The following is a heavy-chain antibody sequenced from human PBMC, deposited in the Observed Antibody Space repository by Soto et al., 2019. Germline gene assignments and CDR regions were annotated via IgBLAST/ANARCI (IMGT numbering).Heavy chain of an antibody. J-gene: IGHJ4*02. CDR1: GITLSDFY. CDR3: ARDVIGTSKPLDY. Sequence: GGSLRLSCAASGITLSDFYMTWVRQAPGQGLEWLSYISPGSNYIYYADSVKGRFTISRDNAKNSLYLQMNSLRAEDTAVYYCARDVIGTSKPLDYWGQGTLVTVSS. V-gene: IGHV3-11*06. CDR2: ISPGSNYI.